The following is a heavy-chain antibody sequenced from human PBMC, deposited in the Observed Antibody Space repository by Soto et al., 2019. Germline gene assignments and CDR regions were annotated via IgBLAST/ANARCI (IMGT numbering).Heavy chain of an antibody. V-gene: IGHV3-23*01. J-gene: IGHJ4*02. CDR2: ISSSGFAT. CDR3: AKFLYLLQPLEF. Sequence: PGGSLRLSCAASGFTFNDYAMSWVRQAPGKGLEWVAHISSSGFATNYADSVKGRITISRDNPKNTLYLQIHSLRVEDTAVYYWAKFLYLLQPLEFWGQGTLVTVSS. CDR1: GFTFNDYA. D-gene: IGHD3-16*01.